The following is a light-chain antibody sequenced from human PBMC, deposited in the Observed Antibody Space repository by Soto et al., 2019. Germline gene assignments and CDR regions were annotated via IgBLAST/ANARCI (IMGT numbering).Light chain of an antibody. Sequence: QSVLTQPASVSLSPGQSITISCTGTSSDVGGYNYVSLYQQHPGKAPKLMIFEVSNRPSGVSNRFSGSKSGNTASLTISGLQTEDEADYYCTSYTSSFTHLFGTGTKVTVL. CDR2: EVS. CDR3: TSYTSSFTHL. V-gene: IGLV2-14*01. CDR1: SSDVGGYNY. J-gene: IGLJ1*01.